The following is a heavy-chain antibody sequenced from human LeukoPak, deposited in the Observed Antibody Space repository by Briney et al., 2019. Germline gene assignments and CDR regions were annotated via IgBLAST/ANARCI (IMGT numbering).Heavy chain of an antibody. CDR1: GYTFTSYD. D-gene: IGHD3-9*01. J-gene: IGHJ4*02. CDR2: MNPNSGNT. CDR3: ARATGKDILTGRKLDN. V-gene: IGHV1-8*01. Sequence: ASVKVSCKASGYTFTSYDINWVRQDTGQGLEWMGWMNPNSGNTGYAQKFQGRVTMTRNTSISIAYMELSSLRSDDTAVYYCARATGKDILTGRKLDNWGQGTLVTVSS.